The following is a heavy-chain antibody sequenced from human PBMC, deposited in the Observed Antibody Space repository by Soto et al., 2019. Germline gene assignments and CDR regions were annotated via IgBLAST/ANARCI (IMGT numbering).Heavy chain of an antibody. CDR3: ATEGDGSGSYYYGMDV. CDR1: GGTFSSYA. D-gene: IGHD3-22*01. V-gene: IGHV1-69*12. CDR2: IIPIFGTA. Sequence: QVQLVQSGAEVKKPGSSVKVSCKASGGTFSSYAITWMRQAPEQGLEWMGGIIPIFGTANYAQKFQGRVTITADESTSTAYMELSSLRSEDTAVYYCATEGDGSGSYYYGMDVWGQGTTVTVSS. J-gene: IGHJ6*02.